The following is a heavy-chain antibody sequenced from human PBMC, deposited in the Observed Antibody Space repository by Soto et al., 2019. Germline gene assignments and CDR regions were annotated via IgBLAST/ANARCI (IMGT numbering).Heavy chain of an antibody. J-gene: IGHJ6*02. CDR2: SSSSGGYT. CDR3: ARSSGRRHVFTFDYGLDV. D-gene: IGHD3-16*01. Sequence: QVQLVESGGGLVEPGGSLRLSCAASGFSVGDNYMTWIRQAPGKGLEWLSYSSSSGGYTNYADSVKGRFTISRDNAKNSLYLQMDSLRAADTAVYFCARSSGRRHVFTFDYGLDVWGQGTTVTVSS. V-gene: IGHV3-11*06. CDR1: GFSVGDNY.